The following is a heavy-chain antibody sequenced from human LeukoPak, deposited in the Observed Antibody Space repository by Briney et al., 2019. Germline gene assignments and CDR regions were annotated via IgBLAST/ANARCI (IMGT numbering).Heavy chain of an antibody. CDR2: INQSGTT. J-gene: IGHJ4*02. CDR3: ARGPSHGGKYRGFFDH. V-gene: IGHV4-34*01. Sequence: SETLSLTCAVYGDSFSGYYWSWIRHPPGKGLEWIGEINQSGTTNYSPSLKSRVSISVDPSKNQFSLRLNSVNAADTAVYFCARGPSHGGKYRGFFDHWGQGTLVTVSS. CDR1: GDSFSGYY. D-gene: IGHD4-23*01.